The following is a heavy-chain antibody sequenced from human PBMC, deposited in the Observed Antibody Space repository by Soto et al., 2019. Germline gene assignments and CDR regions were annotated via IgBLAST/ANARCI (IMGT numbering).Heavy chain of an antibody. J-gene: IGHJ6*02. Sequence: VSCKASGGTFSSYAISWVRQAPGQGLEWMGGIIPIFGTANYAQKFQGRVTITADESTSTAYMELSSLRSEDTAVYYCARALGYYYGMDVWGQGTTVTVSS. CDR2: IIPIFGTA. V-gene: IGHV1-69*01. CDR3: ARALGYYYGMDV. CDR1: GGTFSSYA. D-gene: IGHD6-13*01.